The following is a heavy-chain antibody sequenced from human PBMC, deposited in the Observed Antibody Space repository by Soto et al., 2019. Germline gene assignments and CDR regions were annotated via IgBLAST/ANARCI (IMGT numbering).Heavy chain of an antibody. D-gene: IGHD3-3*01. CDR3: VKDIHFLRISSFDL. CDR2: ISYDGSDT. J-gene: IGHJ2*01. CDR1: GFTFSSFG. Sequence: EQLAESGGGVVQSGRSLRLSCEASGFTFSSFGMHWVRQAPGKGLEWVAVISYDGSDTYFADSVKGRFTISRDNSKNTVYLQMNSLRVEDTAVYYCVKDIHFLRISSFDLLGRGSLFSVSS. V-gene: IGHV3-30*18.